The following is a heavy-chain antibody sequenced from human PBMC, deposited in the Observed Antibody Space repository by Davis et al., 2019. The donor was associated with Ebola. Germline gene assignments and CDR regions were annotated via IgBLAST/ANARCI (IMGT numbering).Heavy chain of an antibody. CDR3: ARRGSGSRNYGMDV. D-gene: IGHD3-10*01. CDR1: GFTFSSYG. V-gene: IGHV3-33*01. J-gene: IGHJ6*02. CDR2: IWYDGSNK. Sequence: GGSLRLSCAASGFTFSSYGMHWVRQAPGKGLEWVAVIWYDGSNKYYADSVKGRFTISRDNSKNTLYLQMNSLRAEDTAVYYCARRGSGSRNYGMDVWGQGTTVTVSS.